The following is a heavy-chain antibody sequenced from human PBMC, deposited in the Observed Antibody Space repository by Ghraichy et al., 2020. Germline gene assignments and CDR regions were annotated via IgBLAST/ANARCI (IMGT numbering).Heavy chain of an antibody. Sequence: QTLSLTCTVSGGSISSSSYYWGWIRQPPGKGLEWIGSIYYSGSTYYNPSLKSRVTISVDTSKNQFSLKLSSVTAADTAVYYCAREGYSSSLQSDWGQGTLVTVSS. V-gene: IGHV4-39*07. CDR3: AREGYSSSLQSD. D-gene: IGHD6-6*01. CDR2: IYYSGST. J-gene: IGHJ4*02. CDR1: GGSISSSSYY.